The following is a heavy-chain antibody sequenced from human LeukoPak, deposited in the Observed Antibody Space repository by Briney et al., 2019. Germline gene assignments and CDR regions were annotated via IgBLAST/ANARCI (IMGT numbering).Heavy chain of an antibody. CDR3: AKDGGYSYGYYFDY. D-gene: IGHD5-18*01. CDR1: GFTFSSYA. V-gene: IGHV3-30*18. Sequence: GRSLRLSCAASGFTFSSYAMHWVRQAPGKGLEWVAVMSYDGSDKYYADSVKGRFTISRDNSKNTLYLQMNSLRAEDTAVYYCAKDGGYSYGYYFDYWGQGTLVTVSS. J-gene: IGHJ4*02. CDR2: MSYDGSDK.